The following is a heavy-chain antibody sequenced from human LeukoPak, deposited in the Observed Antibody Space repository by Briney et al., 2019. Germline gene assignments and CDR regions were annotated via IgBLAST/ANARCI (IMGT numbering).Heavy chain of an antibody. J-gene: IGHJ3*02. CDR2: IYPSGNT. CDR1: GGSITSYTN. V-gene: IGHV4-4*07. CDR3: SRDHSSGYFPRRAFDI. Sequence: SATLSLTCTVSGGSITSYTNWNWIRQPAGKGLEWIGRIYPSGNTNYNPSLKSRVTMSIDTSKNQFSLTMISVTAADTAVYYCSRDHSSGYFPRRAFDIWGQGTIITVSS. D-gene: IGHD6-19*01.